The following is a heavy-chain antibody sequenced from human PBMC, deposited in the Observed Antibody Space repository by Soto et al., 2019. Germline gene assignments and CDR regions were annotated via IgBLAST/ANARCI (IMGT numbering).Heavy chain of an antibody. Sequence: QVQLQESGPGLVKPSQTLSLTCTVSGGSISSGGYYWSWIRQHPGKGLEWIGSLYYSGSTYYNPSLKCRVTISVATSKNQFSLKLRSVTAADTAVYYCAGVALDYDILTGYIVDYWGQGTLVTVSS. CDR3: AGVALDYDILTGYIVDY. CDR2: LYYSGST. CDR1: GGSISSGGYY. V-gene: IGHV4-31*03. J-gene: IGHJ4*02. D-gene: IGHD3-9*01.